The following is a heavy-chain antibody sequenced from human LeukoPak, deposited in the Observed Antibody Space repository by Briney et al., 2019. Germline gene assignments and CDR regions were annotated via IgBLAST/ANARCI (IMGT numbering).Heavy chain of an antibody. Sequence: SETLSLTCTVSGGSISSYYWSWIRQPPGKGLEWIGYIYYSGSTNYNPSLKSRVTISVDTSKNQFSLKLSSVTAADTAVYYCAREGDYYDTSGTLDYWGQGTLVTVSS. D-gene: IGHD3-22*01. CDR2: IYYSGST. CDR1: GGSISSYY. V-gene: IGHV4-59*01. CDR3: AREGDYYDTSGTLDY. J-gene: IGHJ4*02.